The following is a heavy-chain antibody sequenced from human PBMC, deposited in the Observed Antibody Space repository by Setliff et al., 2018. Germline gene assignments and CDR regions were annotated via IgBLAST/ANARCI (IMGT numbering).Heavy chain of an antibody. V-gene: IGHV3-23*01. D-gene: IGHD3-3*01. CDR3: TRNLAYYDFWSGYPNNYYFDY. J-gene: IGHJ4*02. CDR2: VSGNGAIT. CDR1: QFSFSSYA. Sequence: GGSLRLSCAASQFSFSSYAMSWVRQAPGKRLEWVSTVSGNGAITYYADSVKGRFTISRDNAKNTLYLQMNSLRAEDTAVYYCTRNLAYYDFWSGYPNNYYFDYWGQGTLVTVS.